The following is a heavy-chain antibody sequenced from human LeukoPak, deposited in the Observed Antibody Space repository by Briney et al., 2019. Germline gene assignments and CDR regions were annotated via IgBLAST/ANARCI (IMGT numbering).Heavy chain of an antibody. V-gene: IGHV4-59*08. Sequence: ASETLSLTCTVSGGSINTYYWSWIRQPPGKGLEWIAYIYYSGSSYYNPSLKSRVTISVDTSKNQFSLRLSSVTATDTAVYYCARHGHAWSFDYWGQGTQVTVSS. CDR1: GGSINTYY. J-gene: IGHJ4*02. CDR3: ARHGHAWSFDY. CDR2: IYYSGSS. D-gene: IGHD2-2*01.